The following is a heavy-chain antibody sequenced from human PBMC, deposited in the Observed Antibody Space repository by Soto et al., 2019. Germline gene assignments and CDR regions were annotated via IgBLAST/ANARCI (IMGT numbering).Heavy chain of an antibody. D-gene: IGHD6-19*01. Sequence: SETLSLTCTVSGGSVSSGSYYWSWIRQPPGKGLEWIGYIYYSGSTNYNPSLKSRVTISVDTSKNQFSLKLSSVTAADTAVYYCARVDSPLWESIAVAGPIDYWGQGTLVTVSS. CDR2: IYYSGST. CDR1: GGSVSSGSYY. J-gene: IGHJ4*02. V-gene: IGHV4-61*01. CDR3: ARVDSPLWESIAVAGPIDY.